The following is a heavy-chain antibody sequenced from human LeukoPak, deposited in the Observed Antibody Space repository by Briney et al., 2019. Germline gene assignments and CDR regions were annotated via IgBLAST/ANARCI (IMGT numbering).Heavy chain of an antibody. D-gene: IGHD4-17*01. CDR3: ARDSPRGVGYGDLDY. V-gene: IGHV3-23*01. J-gene: IGHJ4*02. CDR1: GFTFANYD. CDR2: IRASGTT. Sequence: GGSLRVSCAASGFTFANYDMNWVRQAPGKGLEWVSVIRASGTTYYAESVKGRFTISRDNSKNTLYLQMESLRVEDTALYYCARDSPRGVGYGDLDYWGQGALVTVSS.